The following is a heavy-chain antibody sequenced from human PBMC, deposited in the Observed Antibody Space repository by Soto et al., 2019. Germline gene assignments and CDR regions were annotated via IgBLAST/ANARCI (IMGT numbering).Heavy chain of an antibody. CDR2: ISYDGSNK. J-gene: IGHJ2*01. CDR1: GFTFSSYA. Sequence: QVQLVESGGGVVQPGRSLRLSCAASGFTFSSYAMHWVRQAPGKGLEGVAVISYDGSNKYYAASVKGRFTISRENSKNTLYLQMNSLRAEDTAVYYCARDPLWGTAMVLWYFDLWGRGTLVTVSS. CDR3: ARDPLWGTAMVLWYFDL. D-gene: IGHD5-18*01. V-gene: IGHV3-30-3*01.